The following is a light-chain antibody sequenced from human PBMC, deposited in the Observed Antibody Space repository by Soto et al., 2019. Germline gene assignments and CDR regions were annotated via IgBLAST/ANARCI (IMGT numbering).Light chain of an antibody. CDR3: QQYATFPRT. J-gene: IGKJ1*01. V-gene: IGKV1-5*03. Sequence: DIQMTQSPSTLSASVGDRITITCRASQSIIRWLAWYQQKPGKAPKLLMYRASTLESGVPSRFSGSGSGTEFTLTISSLQPDDFETYHCQQYATFPRTFGQGTKVDIK. CDR1: QSIIRW. CDR2: RAS.